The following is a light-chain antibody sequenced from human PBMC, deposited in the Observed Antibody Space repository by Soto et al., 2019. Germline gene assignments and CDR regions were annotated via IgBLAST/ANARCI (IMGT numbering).Light chain of an antibody. V-gene: IGLV2-14*03. CDR3: ISYNDRQSYL. J-gene: IGLJ1*01. Sequence: QSVLTQPASVSGSPGQSITISCSGTSSDIGSYNHVAWYQQFPGKSPKLMIYAVSDRPSGVSDRFSGSKSGITASLTISGLQTEEEADYYRISYNDRQSYLFGTGTKVTV. CDR1: SSDIGSYNH. CDR2: AVS.